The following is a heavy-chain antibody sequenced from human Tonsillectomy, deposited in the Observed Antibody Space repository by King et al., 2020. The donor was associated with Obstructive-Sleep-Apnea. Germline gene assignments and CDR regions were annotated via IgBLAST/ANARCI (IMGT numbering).Heavy chain of an antibody. CDR1: GYSISGGYY. CDR3: ARALHWNDVPFCFDS. CDR2: IYHSGST. J-gene: IGHJ4*02. V-gene: IGHV4-38-2*02. Sequence: QLQESGPGLVKPSETLSLTCSVSGYSISGGYYWGWIRQPPGKGLEWIGNIYHSGSTYYSPSSVSRVTISVDTSKNQFSLRLRSVTAADTAIYYCARALHWNDVPFCFDSWGQGTLVTVSS. D-gene: IGHD1-1*01.